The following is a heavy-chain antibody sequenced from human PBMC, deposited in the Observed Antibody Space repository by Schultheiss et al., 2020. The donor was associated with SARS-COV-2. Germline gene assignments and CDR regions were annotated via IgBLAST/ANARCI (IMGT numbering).Heavy chain of an antibody. Sequence: GGSLRLSCAASGFTVSSNYMSWVRQAPGKGLEWVSAISGSGGSTYYADSMKGRFTISRDNSKNTLYLQMNSLRAEDTAVYYCARVKGRDYNSPPDYWGQGTLVTVSS. J-gene: IGHJ4*02. D-gene: IGHD1-1*01. CDR1: GFTVSSNY. V-gene: IGHV3-23*01. CDR2: ISGSGGST. CDR3: ARVKGRDYNSPPDY.